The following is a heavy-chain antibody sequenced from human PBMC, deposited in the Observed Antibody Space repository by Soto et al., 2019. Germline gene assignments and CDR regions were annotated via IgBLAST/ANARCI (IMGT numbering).Heavy chain of an antibody. V-gene: IGHV2-70*01. J-gene: IGHJ4*02. Sequence: IRQPPGKALEWLALIDWDDDKYYSTSLKTRLTISKDTSKNQVVLTMTNMDPVDTATYYCARSMYYYDSSGYYRFDYWGQGTLVTVSS. CDR2: IDWDDDK. CDR3: ARSMYYYDSSGYYRFDY. D-gene: IGHD3-22*01.